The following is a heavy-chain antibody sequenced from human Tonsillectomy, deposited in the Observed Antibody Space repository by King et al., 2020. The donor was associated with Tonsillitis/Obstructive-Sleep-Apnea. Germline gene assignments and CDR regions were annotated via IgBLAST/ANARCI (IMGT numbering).Heavy chain of an antibody. V-gene: IGHV4-34*01. CDR2: INHSGST. CDR1: GGSFSGYN. Sequence: VQLQQWGAGLLKPSETLSLTCAVYGGSFSGYNWTWIRQPPGKGLEWIGEINHSGSTTYDQSLKSRVTISLDTSKNQFSLKLSSVTAADTAVYYCAGQNLWGYYFDYWGQGTPVTVSS. CDR3: AGQNLWGYYFDY. D-gene: IGHD7-27*01. J-gene: IGHJ4*02.